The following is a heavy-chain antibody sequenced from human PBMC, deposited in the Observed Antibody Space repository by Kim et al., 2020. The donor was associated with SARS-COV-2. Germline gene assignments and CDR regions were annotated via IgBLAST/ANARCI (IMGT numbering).Heavy chain of an antibody. CDR2: SGSAI. CDR3: ARDMTY. Sequence: SGSAIYPADSVKGRFTISRDNAKKSLYLQMNSLRAEDTAMYYCARDMTYWGQGTLVTVSS. V-gene: IGHV3-11*04. D-gene: IGHD3-16*01. J-gene: IGHJ4*02.